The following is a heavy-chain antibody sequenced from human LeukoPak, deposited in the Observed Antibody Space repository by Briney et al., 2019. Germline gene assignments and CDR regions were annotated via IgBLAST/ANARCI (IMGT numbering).Heavy chain of an antibody. J-gene: IGHJ4*02. V-gene: IGHV3-48*03. CDR2: ISSSGSTI. CDR3: AKDLPRYSSGWFSRH. Sequence: PGGSLRLSCAASGFTFSSYEMNWVRQAPGKGLEWVSYISSSGSTIYYADSVKGRFTISRDNAKNSLYLQMNSLRAEDTAVYYCAKDLPRYSSGWFSRHWGQGTLVTVSS. D-gene: IGHD6-19*01. CDR1: GFTFSSYE.